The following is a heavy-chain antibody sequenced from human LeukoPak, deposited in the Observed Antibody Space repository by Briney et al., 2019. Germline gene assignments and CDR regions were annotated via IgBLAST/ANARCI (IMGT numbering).Heavy chain of an antibody. CDR1: GGSISSRTYY. J-gene: IGHJ4*02. D-gene: IGHD3-22*01. CDR2: IYYSGST. Sequence: PSETLSLTCTVSGGSISSRTYYWGWIRQPPGRGLEWIGSIYYSGSTYYNPSLKSRVTISVDTSKNQFSLKLRSVTAADTAVYYCARRYYYDSNGYYFDFWGQGTLVTVSS. V-gene: IGHV4-39*01. CDR3: ARRYYYDSNGYYFDF.